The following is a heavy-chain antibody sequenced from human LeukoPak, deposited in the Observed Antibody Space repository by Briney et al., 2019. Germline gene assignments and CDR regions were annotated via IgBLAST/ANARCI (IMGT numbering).Heavy chain of an antibody. V-gene: IGHV3-66*02. CDR1: GFTVSSNY. J-gene: IGHJ4*02. D-gene: IGHD5-24*01. CDR2: IYSGGST. CDR3: ARVSRDGYNPYFGY. Sequence: GGSLRLSCAASGFTVSSNYMSWVRQAPGKGLEWVSVIYSGGSTYYAGSVKGRFTISRDNSKNTLYLQMNSLRAEDTAVYYCARVSRDGYNPYFGYWGQGTLVTVSS.